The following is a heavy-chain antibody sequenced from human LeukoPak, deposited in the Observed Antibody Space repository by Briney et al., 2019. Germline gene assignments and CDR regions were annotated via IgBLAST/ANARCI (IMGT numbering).Heavy chain of an antibody. Sequence: GGSLRLSCAASGFTVSSNYMSWVRQAPGKGLEWVSVINSGGSTFYADSVKGRFSMSRDNSKNTLYLQMNNLRPEDTAVYYCAKISSSWYAYFDYWGQGTLVTVSS. J-gene: IGHJ4*02. CDR3: AKISSSWYAYFDY. CDR2: INSGGST. D-gene: IGHD6-13*01. V-gene: IGHV3-66*01. CDR1: GFTVSSNY.